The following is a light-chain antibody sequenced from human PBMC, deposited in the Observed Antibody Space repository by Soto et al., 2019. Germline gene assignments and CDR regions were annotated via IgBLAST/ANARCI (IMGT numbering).Light chain of an antibody. CDR1: QSVSNN. CDR2: GAS. CDR3: QQYNNWPPIT. J-gene: IGKJ5*01. V-gene: IGKV3D-15*01. Sequence: EVVWTQSPGTLSLSPGERATLSCRASQSVSNNYLAWYQQKPGQAPRLLIYGASNRATGIPDRFSGSGSGTEFTLTISSLQSEDFAVYYCQQYNNWPPITFGQRTLLEI.